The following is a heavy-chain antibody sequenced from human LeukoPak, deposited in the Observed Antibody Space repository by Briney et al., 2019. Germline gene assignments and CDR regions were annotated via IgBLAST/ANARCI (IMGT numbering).Heavy chain of an antibody. CDR2: INYSGTI. V-gene: IGHV4-39*01. Sequence: PSETLSLTCTVSGGSISSNNHYWGWIRQPPGKGLEWLGGINYSGTIFYSPSLNSRVTISVDTSGNQFSLKLTSATAADTAVYYCARHPGYSSGWWYFDFWGQGTLVTVSS. CDR1: GGSISSNNHY. CDR3: ARHPGYSSGWWYFDF. J-gene: IGHJ4*02. D-gene: IGHD5-18*01.